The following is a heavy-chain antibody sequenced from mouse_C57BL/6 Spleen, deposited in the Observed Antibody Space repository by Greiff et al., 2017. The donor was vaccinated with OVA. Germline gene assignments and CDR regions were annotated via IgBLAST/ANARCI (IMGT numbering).Heavy chain of an antibody. CDR1: GYSITSGYY. Sequence: EVQLQESGPGLVKPSQSLSLTCSVTGYSITSGYYWNWIRQFPGNLLEWMGYISYDGSNNYNPSLKNRISITRDTSKNQFFLKLNSVTTEDTATYYCARDRDSWFAYWGQGTLVTVSA. CDR2: ISYDGSN. J-gene: IGHJ3*01. CDR3: ARDRDSWFAY. V-gene: IGHV3-6*01. D-gene: IGHD3-1*01.